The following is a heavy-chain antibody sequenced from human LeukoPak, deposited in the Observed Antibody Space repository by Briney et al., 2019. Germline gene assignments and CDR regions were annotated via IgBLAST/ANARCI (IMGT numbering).Heavy chain of an antibody. Sequence: SETLSLTCSVSGGSISSDDYCWNWIRQHPGKGLEWIGYIYYSGSTNYNPSLKSRVTISVDTSKNQFSLKLSSVTAADTAVYYCAREGGYYDSSGYYYLIDYWGQGTLVTVSS. CDR1: GGSISSDDYC. CDR3: AREGGYYDSSGYYYLIDY. D-gene: IGHD3-22*01. CDR2: IYYSGST. J-gene: IGHJ4*02. V-gene: IGHV4-61*08.